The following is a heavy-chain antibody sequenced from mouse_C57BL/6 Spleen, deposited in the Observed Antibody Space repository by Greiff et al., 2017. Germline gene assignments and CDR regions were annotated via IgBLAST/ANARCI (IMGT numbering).Heavy chain of an antibody. V-gene: IGHV5-16*01. CDR1: GFTFSDYY. Sequence: EVMLVESEGGLVQPGSSMKLSCTASGFTFSDYYMAWVRQVPEKGLEWVANINYDGSSTYYLDSLKSRFIISRDNAKNILYLQMSSLKSEDTATYYCAREHYYGSSPWFAYWGQGTLVTVSA. CDR3: AREHYYGSSPWFAY. CDR2: INYDGSST. J-gene: IGHJ3*01. D-gene: IGHD1-1*01.